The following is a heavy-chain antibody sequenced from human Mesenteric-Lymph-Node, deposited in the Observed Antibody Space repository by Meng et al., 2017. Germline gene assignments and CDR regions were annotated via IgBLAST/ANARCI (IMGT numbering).Heavy chain of an antibody. CDR3: ARDPTGGEDHQRV. J-gene: IGHJ4*02. Sequence: QVRLQESGPGLVKPSGTLSLTCAVSGGSISSSNWWSWGRRPPGTGLEWIGKIYHSGITIYNPSLKSRVTMSVDNSKNQFSLKLNAMTAADTAVYSCARDPTGGEDHQRVWGQGTLVTVSS. CDR1: GGSISSSNW. CDR2: IYHSGIT. D-gene: IGHD1-14*01. V-gene: IGHV4-4*02.